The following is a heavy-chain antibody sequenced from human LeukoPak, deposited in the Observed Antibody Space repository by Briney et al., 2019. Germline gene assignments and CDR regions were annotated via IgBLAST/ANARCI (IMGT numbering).Heavy chain of an antibody. J-gene: IGHJ4*02. Sequence: SQTLSLTCAISGDSVSSKSSAWDWVRQSPSRGLEWLGRKYYRSKWNNLYAVSVKSRITINADTSKNQFSLQLNSVTPEDTAVYYCARNSADLDYWGRGILVTVSS. D-gene: IGHD1-26*01. CDR3: ARNSADLDY. CDR2: KYYRSKWNN. CDR1: GDSVSSKSSA. V-gene: IGHV6-1*01.